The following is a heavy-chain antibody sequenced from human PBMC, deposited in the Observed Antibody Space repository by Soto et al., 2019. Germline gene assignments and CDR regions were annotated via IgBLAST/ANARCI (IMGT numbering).Heavy chain of an antibody. CDR1: GGTFSSYA. J-gene: IGHJ4*02. CDR3: ARDRERLGGIVRGSFDY. CDR2: IIPICGTA. D-gene: IGHD3-16*01. V-gene: IGHV1-69*01. Sequence: QVQLVQSGAEVKKPGSSVKVSCKASGGTFSSYAISWVRQAPGQGLEWMGGIIPICGTANYSQKFQGRVTITADESTSTAYMELSSLRSEDTAVYYCARDRERLGGIVRGSFDYWGQGTLVTVSS.